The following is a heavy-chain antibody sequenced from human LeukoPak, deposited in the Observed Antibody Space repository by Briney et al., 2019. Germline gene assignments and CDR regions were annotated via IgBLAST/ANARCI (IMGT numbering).Heavy chain of an antibody. CDR3: ARDQDDVLTFPDAFDY. CDR2: INSDGSST. Sequence: GGSLRLSCAASGFTFSSNWMHWVRQAPGKGLVWVSRINSDGSSTTYADSVKGRFTISRDNAKNSLYLQMNSLRAEDTAVYHCARDQDDVLTFPDAFDYWGQGTLVTVSS. J-gene: IGHJ4*02. CDR1: GFTFSSNW. D-gene: IGHD3-9*01. V-gene: IGHV3-74*03.